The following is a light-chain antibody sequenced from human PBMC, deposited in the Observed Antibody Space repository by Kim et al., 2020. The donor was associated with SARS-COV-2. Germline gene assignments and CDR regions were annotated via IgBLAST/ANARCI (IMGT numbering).Light chain of an antibody. J-gene: IGKJ4*01. V-gene: IGKV1-5*03. CDR2: KAS. CDR1: QSISSW. CDR3: QQYNSYT. Sequence: DIQMTQSPSTLSASVGDRVTITCRASQSISSWLAWYQQKPGKAPKLLIYKASSLESRVPSRFSGSGSGTEFTLTISSLQPDDFATYYCQQYNSYTFGGGTKVDIK.